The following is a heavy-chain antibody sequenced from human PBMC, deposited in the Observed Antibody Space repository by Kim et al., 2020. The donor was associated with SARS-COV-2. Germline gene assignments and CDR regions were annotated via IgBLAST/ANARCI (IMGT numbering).Heavy chain of an antibody. D-gene: IGHD3-10*01. V-gene: IGHV7-4-1*02. CDR3: ARDKGYRSGSYSRFDY. J-gene: IGHJ4*02. Sequence: GFTGRCVISVDTSVSTAYMQISSLKAEDTAVYYCARDKGYRSGSYSRFDYWGQGTLVTVSS.